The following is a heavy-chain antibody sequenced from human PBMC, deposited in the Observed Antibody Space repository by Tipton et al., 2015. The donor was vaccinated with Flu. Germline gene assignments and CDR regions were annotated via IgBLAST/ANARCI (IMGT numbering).Heavy chain of an antibody. Sequence: QLVQSGGGVVQPERSLRLSCAASGFTFSTYGMYWVRQAPGKGLEWVAVISADGSKTYYADSVKGRFSISRDNSKNTLYLQMNSLRADDTAVYYCVRDMPQGVVVIPPAKRFDHWGQGTLVTVSS. V-gene: IGHV3-30*03. D-gene: IGHD2-2*01. CDR1: GFTFSTYG. J-gene: IGHJ4*02. CDR3: VRDMPQGVVVIPPAKRFDH. CDR2: ISADGSKT.